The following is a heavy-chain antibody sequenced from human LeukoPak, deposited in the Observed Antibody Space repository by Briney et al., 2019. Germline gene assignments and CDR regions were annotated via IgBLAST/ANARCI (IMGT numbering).Heavy chain of an antibody. CDR1: GYSFSNNW. Sequence: GESLKISCKGSGYSFSNNWIAWVRQMPGKGLEWMGIIYPGDSDTRYSPSFQGQVTISADKSISTAYLQWSSLKASDTAMYYCGRQMWRAFDYWGQGTLVTVSS. V-gene: IGHV5-51*01. CDR3: GRQMWRAFDY. CDR2: IYPGDSDT. D-gene: IGHD2-21*01. J-gene: IGHJ4*02.